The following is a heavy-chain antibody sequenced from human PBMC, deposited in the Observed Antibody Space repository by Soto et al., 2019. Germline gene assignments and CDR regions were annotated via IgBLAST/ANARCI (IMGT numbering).Heavy chain of an antibody. CDR2: IYPGDSDT. V-gene: IGHV5-51*01. CDR3: ARHVKDRDWYYGMDV. Sequence: RGESLKISCKGSGYSFTSYWIGWVRQMPGKGLEGMGIIYPGDSDTRYSPSFQGQVTISADKSISTAYLQGSSLKASDTAMYYCARHVKDRDWYYGMDVWGQGTTVTVSS. CDR1: GYSFTSYW. D-gene: IGHD3-9*01. J-gene: IGHJ6*02.